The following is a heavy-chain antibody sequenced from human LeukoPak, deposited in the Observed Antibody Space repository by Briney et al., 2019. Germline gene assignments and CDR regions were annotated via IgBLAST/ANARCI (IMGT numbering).Heavy chain of an antibody. Sequence: PSETLSLPCTVSGGSISSYFWTWFRQPPGKGLEWIGYMHYSGGTNYNPSLKSRVARSGDTSKNQFSLKVTSVTAADTAVYFCARTIEVTGPLDYWGQGTLVTVSS. CDR2: MHYSGGT. V-gene: IGHV4-59*01. CDR3: ARTIEVTGPLDY. D-gene: IGHD6-19*01. CDR1: GGSISSYF. J-gene: IGHJ4*02.